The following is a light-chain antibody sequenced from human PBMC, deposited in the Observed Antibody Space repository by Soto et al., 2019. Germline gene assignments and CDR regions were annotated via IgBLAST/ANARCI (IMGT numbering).Light chain of an antibody. CDR3: QQYGSSGT. CDR2: DVS. Sequence: DIQMTQSPSTLSASVGARVPITCRASQTISSWLAWYQQKPGKAPKLLIYDVSSLESGVPSRFSGSGSGTEFTLTISRLEPEDFAVYYCQQYGSSGTFGQGTKVDIK. CDR1: QTISSW. V-gene: IGKV1-5*01. J-gene: IGKJ1*01.